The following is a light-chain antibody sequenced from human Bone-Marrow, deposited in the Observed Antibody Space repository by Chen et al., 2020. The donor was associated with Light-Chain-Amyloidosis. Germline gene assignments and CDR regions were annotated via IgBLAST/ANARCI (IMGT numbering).Light chain of an antibody. Sequence: QSALTQPASVSGSPGQSITISCTGTRRDVGGANHFSWYQLHPYKAPKLMIFEVTTRPSWVPDRFSGSKSDNTASLTISEIQNEDEADEFCNSYTITHTLVFASVTRATVL. CDR1: RRDVGGANH. J-gene: IGLJ1*01. CDR2: EVT. CDR3: NSYTITHTLV. V-gene: IGLV2-14*01.